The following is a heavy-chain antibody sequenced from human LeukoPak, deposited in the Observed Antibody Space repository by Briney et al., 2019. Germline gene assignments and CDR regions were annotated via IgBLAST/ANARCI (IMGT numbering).Heavy chain of an antibody. D-gene: IGHD5-12*01. CDR1: GGSISSYY. Sequence: PSETLSLTCTVSGGSISSYYWSWIRQPPGKGLEWIGYIYYSGSTNYNPSLKSRVTISVDTSKNQFSLKLSSVTAADTAVYYCARGKGYSGYDRYYFDYWGQGTLVTVSS. CDR2: IYYSGST. V-gene: IGHV4-59*01. J-gene: IGHJ4*02. CDR3: ARGKGYSGYDRYYFDY.